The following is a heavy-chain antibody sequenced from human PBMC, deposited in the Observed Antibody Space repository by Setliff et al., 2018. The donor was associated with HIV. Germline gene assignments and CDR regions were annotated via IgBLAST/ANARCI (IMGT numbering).Heavy chain of an antibody. D-gene: IGHD6-13*01. CDR3: ARGIAAAEGYFDY. J-gene: IGHJ4*02. V-gene: IGHV4-4*02. CDR1: GDSISNNNW. Sequence: SETLSLTCAVSGDSISNNNWWSWVRQPPGKGLEWIGEIYHSGSTNYNPSLKSRVTISLDTSKNQFSLKLSSVTAADTAVYYCARGIAAAEGYFDYWGQGTLVTVSS. CDR2: IYHSGST.